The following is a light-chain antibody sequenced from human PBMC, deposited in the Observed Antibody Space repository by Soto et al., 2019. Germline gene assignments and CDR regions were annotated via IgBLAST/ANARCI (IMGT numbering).Light chain of an antibody. Sequence: QSALTQPRSVSGSPGQSVAISCTGTSSDVGGYNYVSWYQQYPGKAPKLMIYDVSKRPSAVPDRFSGSKSGNTASLTISGLQAEDEADYYCCSYAGSPYVFGTGTKLTVL. V-gene: IGLV2-11*01. CDR1: SSDVGGYNY. CDR3: CSYAGSPYV. CDR2: DVS. J-gene: IGLJ1*01.